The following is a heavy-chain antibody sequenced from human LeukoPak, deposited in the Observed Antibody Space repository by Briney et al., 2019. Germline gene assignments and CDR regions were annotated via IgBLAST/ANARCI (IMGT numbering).Heavy chain of an antibody. CDR1: GFTFSNYA. CDR3: AKWGDYDVLTGYYDSDY. CDR2: VSGRDTST. D-gene: IGHD3-9*01. Sequence: GASLRLSCAASGFTFSNYAMSWVRQAPGKGLEWVSAVSGRDTSTYYTDSVKGRFTISRDNSKNTLYLQMNSLSAEDAAIYYCAKWGDYDVLTGYYDSDYWGQGTLVTVSS. J-gene: IGHJ4*02. V-gene: IGHV3-23*01.